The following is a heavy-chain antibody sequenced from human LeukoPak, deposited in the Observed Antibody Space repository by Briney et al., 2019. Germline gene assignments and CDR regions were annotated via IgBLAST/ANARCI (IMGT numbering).Heavy chain of an antibody. CDR1: GFSLSDYW. J-gene: IGHJ4*02. Sequence: PGGSLTLSCAASGFSLSDYWMTGFRQAPARDVECVGNTKLDQSQLSHLESVRRRISISRENAKHSLYLQMNSLRHEDTAVYYCTRDLNHDSRRWGQGPLVPVSS. CDR3: TRDLNHDSRR. V-gene: IGHV3-7*01. CDR2: TKLDQSQL. D-gene: IGHD3-22*01.